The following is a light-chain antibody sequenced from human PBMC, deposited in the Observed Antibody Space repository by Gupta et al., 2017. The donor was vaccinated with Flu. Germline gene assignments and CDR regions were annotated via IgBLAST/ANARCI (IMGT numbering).Light chain of an antibody. J-gene: IGKJ2*01. Sequence: DIQMTQSPSTLSASVGDRVTITCRASQSISSWLAWYQQKPGKAPNLLIYNASSLQSGVPSRFSGSGSGTEFTLTISSLQPDDSATYYCQQYNSYSPLTFGQGTKLEI. CDR1: QSISSW. CDR2: NAS. V-gene: IGKV1-5*03. CDR3: QQYNSYSPLT.